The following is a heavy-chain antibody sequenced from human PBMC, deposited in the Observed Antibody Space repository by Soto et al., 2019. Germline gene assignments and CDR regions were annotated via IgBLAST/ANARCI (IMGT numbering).Heavy chain of an antibody. CDR3: TTAAYYDFWSGPAGAFDI. CDR2: IKSKTDGGTT. V-gene: IGHV3-15*01. J-gene: IGHJ3*02. CDR1: GFTFSNAW. Sequence: GGSLRLSCAASGFTFSNAWMSWVRQAPGKGLEWVGRIKSKTDGGTTDYAAPVKGRFTISRDDSKDTLYLQMNSLKTEDTAVYYCTTAAYYDFWSGPAGAFDIWGQGTMVTVSS. D-gene: IGHD3-3*01.